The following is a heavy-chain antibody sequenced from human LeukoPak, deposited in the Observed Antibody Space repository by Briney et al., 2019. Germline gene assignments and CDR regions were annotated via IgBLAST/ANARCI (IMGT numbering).Heavy chain of an antibody. CDR2: INPNSGGT. CDR1: GYTFTGYY. J-gene: IGHJ6*02. V-gene: IGHV1-2*04. CDR3: ARGLAVAGTSFDYYGMDV. Sequence: ASVKVSCKASGYTFTGYYMHWVRQAPGQGLERMGWINPNSGGTNYAQKFQGWVTMTRDTSISTAYMELSRLRSDDTAVYYCARGLAVAGTSFDYYGMDVWGQGTTVTVSS. D-gene: IGHD6-19*01.